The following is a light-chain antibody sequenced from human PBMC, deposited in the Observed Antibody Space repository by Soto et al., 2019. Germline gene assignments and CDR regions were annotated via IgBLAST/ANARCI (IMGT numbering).Light chain of an antibody. Sequence: QSVLTQPASVSGSPGQSITISCTGTSSDVGGYNYVSWYQQHPGKAPKLMIYDVSNRPSGVSNRFSGSKSGNTASLTISGLQAEDEADYYCSSYTSGWVFGGGTQLTVL. CDR1: SSDVGGYNY. J-gene: IGLJ3*02. V-gene: IGLV2-14*01. CDR2: DVS. CDR3: SSYTSGWV.